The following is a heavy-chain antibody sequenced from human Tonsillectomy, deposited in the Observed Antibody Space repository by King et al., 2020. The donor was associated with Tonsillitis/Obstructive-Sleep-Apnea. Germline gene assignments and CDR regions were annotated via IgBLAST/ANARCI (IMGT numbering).Heavy chain of an antibody. CDR3: ARVGYDFWSGYYTYYMDV. V-gene: IGHV3-48*03. Sequence: VQLVESGGGLVQPGGSLRLSCAASGFTFSSYEMNWVRQAPGKGLEGLSYISSSGDTIYYADSVKGRFTISRDNAKNSLYLQMNSLRAEDTAVYYCARVGYDFWSGYYTYYMDVWGKGTTVTVSS. J-gene: IGHJ6*03. CDR1: GFTFSSYE. CDR2: ISSSGDTI. D-gene: IGHD3-3*01.